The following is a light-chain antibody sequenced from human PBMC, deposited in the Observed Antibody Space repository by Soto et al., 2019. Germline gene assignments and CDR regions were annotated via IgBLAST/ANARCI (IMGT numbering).Light chain of an antibody. Sequence: QSALTQPASVSGSPGQSITISCTGTSSDVGFYNLISWYQQHPGKAPKVIIFEVTKRPSGVSDRISGSKSGNTASLTISGLQAEDEADYSCVSHTGVFGGGTKLTVL. CDR2: EVT. CDR1: SSDVGFYNL. V-gene: IGLV2-23*02. CDR3: VSHTGV. J-gene: IGLJ2*01.